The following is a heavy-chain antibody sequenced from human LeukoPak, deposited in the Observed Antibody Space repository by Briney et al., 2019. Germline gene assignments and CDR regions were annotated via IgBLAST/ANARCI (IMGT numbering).Heavy chain of an antibody. Sequence: GGSLRLSCAASGFTFSSYAMHWLRQAPGKGLEWVAVTSYDGSNKYYADSVKGRFTISRDNSKNTLYLQMNSLRAEGTAVYYCAKDFYVDYYDSSGYYRNWFDPWGQGTLVTVSS. CDR3: AKDFYVDYYDSSGYYRNWFDP. CDR2: TSYDGSNK. CDR1: GFTFSSYA. D-gene: IGHD3-22*01. J-gene: IGHJ5*02. V-gene: IGHV3-30-3*01.